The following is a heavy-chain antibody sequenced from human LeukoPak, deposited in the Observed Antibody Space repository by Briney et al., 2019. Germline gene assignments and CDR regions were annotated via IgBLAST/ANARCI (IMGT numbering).Heavy chain of an antibody. Sequence: ASVTVSCKASSFIFNNYGISWVRQAPGQGLEWMGWISTYNVNANYAQKLQGRVTMTTDTSTSTAYMELRSLRSDDTAVYYCARDQYYDSKGWFDPWGQGTLVTVSS. CDR1: SFIFNNYG. CDR3: ARDQYYDSKGWFDP. D-gene: IGHD3-22*01. V-gene: IGHV1-18*01. J-gene: IGHJ5*02. CDR2: ISTYNVNA.